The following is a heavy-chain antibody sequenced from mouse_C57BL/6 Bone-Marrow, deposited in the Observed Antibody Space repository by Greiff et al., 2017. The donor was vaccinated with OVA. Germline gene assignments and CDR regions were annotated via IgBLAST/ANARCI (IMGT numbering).Heavy chain of an antibody. D-gene: IGHD2-10*02. CDR2: ISSGGSYT. CDR3: AGGVWFPLDY. V-gene: IGHV5-6*01. CDR1: GFTFSSYG. Sequence: DVHLVESGGDLVKPGGSLKLSCAASGFTFSSYGMSWVRQTPDKRLEWVATISSGGSYTYYPDSVKGRFTISRDNAKNTLYLQMSSLKSEDTAMYYCAGGVWFPLDYWGQGTSVTVSS. J-gene: IGHJ4*01.